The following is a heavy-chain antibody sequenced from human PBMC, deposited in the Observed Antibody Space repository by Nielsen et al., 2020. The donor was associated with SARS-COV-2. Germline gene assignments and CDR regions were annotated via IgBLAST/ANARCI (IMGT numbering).Heavy chain of an antibody. J-gene: IGHJ5*02. CDR2: ISYDGSNK. CDR3: ARGGMLLDFDP. D-gene: IGHD1-1*01. Sequence: GGSLRLSCAASGFTFSSYAMHWVRQAPGKGLEWVAVISYDGSNKYYADSVKGRFTISRDNSKNTLYLQMNSLRAEDTAVYYCARGGMLLDFDPWGQGTLVTVSS. V-gene: IGHV3-30*04. CDR1: GFTFSSYA.